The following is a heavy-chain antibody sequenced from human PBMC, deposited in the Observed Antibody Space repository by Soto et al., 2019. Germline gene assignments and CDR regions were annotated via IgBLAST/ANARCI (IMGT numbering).Heavy chain of an antibody. CDR1: GGSISSGGYY. CDR2: ISYRGST. D-gene: IGHD6-13*01. J-gene: IGHJ3*02. CDR3: ARRDPRIAAAGAFDI. V-gene: IGHV4-31*03. Sequence: QVQLQESGPGLVKPSQTLSLTCTVSGGSISSGGYYWSWIRQRPGEGLEGIGYISYRGSTYYNPSLKSRGTISVDTTKNQFSLKLGSVTAADTAVYYCARRDPRIAAAGAFDIWGQGTMVTVSS.